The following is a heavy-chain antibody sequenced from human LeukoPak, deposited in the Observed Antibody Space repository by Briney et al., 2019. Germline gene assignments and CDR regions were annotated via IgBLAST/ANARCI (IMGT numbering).Heavy chain of an antibody. J-gene: IGHJ4*02. CDR3: ARDRGRYYYDSSGYYYEKTHYYFDY. D-gene: IGHD3-22*01. CDR1: GYTFTSNY. Sequence: ASVKVSCKASGYTFTSNYIHWVRQAPGQGLEWMGMIYPRDGSTSYAQKFQGRVTITADESTSTAYMELSSLRSEDTAVYYCARDRGRYYYDSSGYYYEKTHYYFDYWGQGTLVTVSS. CDR2: IYPRDGST. V-gene: IGHV1-46*01.